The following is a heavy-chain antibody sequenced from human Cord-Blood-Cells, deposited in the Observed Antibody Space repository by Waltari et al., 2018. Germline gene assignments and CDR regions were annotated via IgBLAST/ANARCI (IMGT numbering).Heavy chain of an antibody. V-gene: IGHV1-2*02. Sequence: QVQLVQSGAEVKKPGASVKVSCKASGYTFTGYYMHWVRQAPGQGLEWMGCINPNSGGTNYAQKLQGRVTMTRDTSISTAYMELSRLRSDDTAVYYCATSGEFYDAFDIWGQGTMVTVSS. CDR2: INPNSGGT. CDR1: GYTFTGYY. CDR3: ATSGEFYDAFDI. D-gene: IGHD3-10*01. J-gene: IGHJ3*02.